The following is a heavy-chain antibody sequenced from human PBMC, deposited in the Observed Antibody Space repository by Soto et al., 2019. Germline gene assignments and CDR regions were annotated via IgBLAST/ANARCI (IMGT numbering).Heavy chain of an antibody. CDR3: AAEGGIENFWGGYPRMEV. J-gene: IGHJ6*02. CDR2: IFVGSGNP. Sequence: SVHVSCPAPCLTFTSAAVQWVRRARGKRVEWIGWIFVGSGNPNYAHKFQETAHITRDMSTSTAYIELSSLRSEETAVYYLAAEGGIENFWGGYPRMEVWSPGTTVTVSS. CDR1: CLTFTSAA. D-gene: IGHD3-3*01. V-gene: IGHV1-58*01.